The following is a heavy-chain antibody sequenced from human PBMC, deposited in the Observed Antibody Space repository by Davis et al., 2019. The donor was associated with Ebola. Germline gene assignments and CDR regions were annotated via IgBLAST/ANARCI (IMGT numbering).Heavy chain of an antibody. CDR1: GFTFSSYA. J-gene: IGHJ4*02. V-gene: IGHV3-30-3*01. Sequence: PGGSLRLSCAASGFTFSSYAMHWVRQAPGKGLEWVAVLSYDGSNKYYADSVKGRFTISRDNSKNTLYLQMNSLRAEDTAVYYCAREGIAAAPDYWGQGTLVTVSS. CDR2: LSYDGSNK. D-gene: IGHD6-13*01. CDR3: AREGIAAAPDY.